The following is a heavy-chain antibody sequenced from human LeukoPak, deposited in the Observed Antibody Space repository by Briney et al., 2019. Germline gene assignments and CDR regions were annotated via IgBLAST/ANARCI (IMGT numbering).Heavy chain of an antibody. CDR3: ARKAARTSGYDY. Sequence: PGGSLRLSCAVSGFTFNNYGMSWVRQAPGMGLEWVSAIADGGEPTYYADSVKGRFTISRDYSKNTLHLQMNSVRAEDTAVYYCARKAARTSGYDYWGQGILVTVSS. V-gene: IGHV3-23*01. CDR2: IADGGEPT. CDR1: GFTFNNYG. J-gene: IGHJ4*02. D-gene: IGHD3-22*01.